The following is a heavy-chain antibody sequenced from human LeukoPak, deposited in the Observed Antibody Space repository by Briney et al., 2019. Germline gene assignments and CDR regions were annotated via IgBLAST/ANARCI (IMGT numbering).Heavy chain of an antibody. Sequence: GGSLRLSCAASGFTFSSYSMNWVRQAPGKGLEWVSSISSSSSYIYYADSVKGRFTISRDNAKNSLYLQMNCLRAEDTAVYYCARKPGYSSSWYPRDNWFDPWGQGTLVTVSS. V-gene: IGHV3-21*01. CDR3: ARKPGYSSSWYPRDNWFDP. D-gene: IGHD6-13*01. J-gene: IGHJ5*02. CDR2: ISSSSSYI. CDR1: GFTFSSYS.